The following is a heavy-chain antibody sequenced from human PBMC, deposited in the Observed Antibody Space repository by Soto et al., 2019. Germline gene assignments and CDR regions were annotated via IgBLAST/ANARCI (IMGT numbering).Heavy chain of an antibody. V-gene: IGHV3-30*18. CDR1: GFTFISYG. Sequence: QVQLVESGGGVVQPGRSLRLSCAASGFTFISYGMHWVRQAPGKGLEWGAVISYDGSNKYYADSVKGRFTISRDNSKNTLYLQMNSLRAEDTAVYYCAKGPSDDFWSGYYYYYYGMDVWGQGTTVTVSS. J-gene: IGHJ6*02. D-gene: IGHD3-3*01. CDR2: ISYDGSNK. CDR3: AKGPSDDFWSGYYYYYYGMDV.